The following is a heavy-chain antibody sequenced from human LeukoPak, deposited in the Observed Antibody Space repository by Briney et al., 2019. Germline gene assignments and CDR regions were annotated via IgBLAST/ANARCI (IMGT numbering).Heavy chain of an antibody. CDR1: GFTFSSYA. D-gene: IGHD3-22*01. CDR3: AKDYYYDSSGYYSKLTFDY. V-gene: IGHV3-23*01. J-gene: IGHJ4*02. Sequence: SGGSLRLSCAASGFTFSSYAMSWVRQAPGKGLEWVSAISGSGGSTYYADSVKGRFTISRDNSKNTLYLQMNSLRAEDTAVYYCAKDYYYDSSGYYSKLTFDYWGQGTLVTVSS. CDR2: ISGSGGST.